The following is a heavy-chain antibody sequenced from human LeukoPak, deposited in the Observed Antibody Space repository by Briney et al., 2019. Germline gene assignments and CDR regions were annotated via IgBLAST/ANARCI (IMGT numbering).Heavy chain of an antibody. J-gene: IGHJ4*02. V-gene: IGHV3-74*01. CDR2: INSDGSTT. CDR3: ARGDGYGLFDY. Sequence: GGSLRLSCAASGFTFSSYSMHWVRQAPGKGLLWVSHINSDGSTTTYADSVQGRFTISRDNAKNALYLQMNSLRAEDTAVYYCARGDGYGLFDYWGQGTLVTVSS. CDR1: GFTFSSYS. D-gene: IGHD5-24*01.